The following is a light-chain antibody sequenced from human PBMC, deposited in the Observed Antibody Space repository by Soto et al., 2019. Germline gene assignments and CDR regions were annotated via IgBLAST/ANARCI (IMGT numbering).Light chain of an antibody. J-gene: IGLJ1*01. V-gene: IGLV2-14*01. CDR3: HSYTSSSTYV. Sequence: QSALTQPASVSGSPGQSITISCTGTSSDVGGYNYVSWYQQHPGKAPKLMTYDVSNRPSRVSNRFSGSKSGNTASLTISGLQAEDEADYYCHSYTSSSTYVFGTGTKVTVL. CDR1: SSDVGGYNY. CDR2: DVS.